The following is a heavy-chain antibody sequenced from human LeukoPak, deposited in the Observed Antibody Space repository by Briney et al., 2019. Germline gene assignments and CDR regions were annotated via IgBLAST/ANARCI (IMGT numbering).Heavy chain of an antibody. D-gene: IGHD3-16*01. V-gene: IGHV3-30*18. CDR2: ISYDGSNK. J-gene: IGHJ4*02. CDR1: GFTFSSYG. Sequence: PGGSLRLSCAASGFTFSSYGMHWVRQAPGKGLEWVAVISYDGSNKYYADSVKGRFTISRDNSKNTLYLQMNSLRAEDTAVYYCAKDITGSSPSFGDDYWGQGTLVTVSS. CDR3: AKDITGSSPSFGDDY.